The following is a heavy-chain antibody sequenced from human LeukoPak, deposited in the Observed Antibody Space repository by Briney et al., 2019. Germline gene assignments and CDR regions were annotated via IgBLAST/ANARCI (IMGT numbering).Heavy chain of an antibody. CDR1: GFTFSSYE. D-gene: IGHD3-3*01. V-gene: IGHV3-48*03. Sequence: GGSLRLSCAASGFTFSSYEMNWVRQAPGKGLEWVSYISSSGSTIYYADSVKGRFTISRDNAKNSLYLQMNSLRAEDTAVYYCARSARLMKGVVEVTALDDWGQGTPVTVSS. CDR2: ISSSGSTI. CDR3: ARSARLMKGVVEVTALDD. J-gene: IGHJ4*02.